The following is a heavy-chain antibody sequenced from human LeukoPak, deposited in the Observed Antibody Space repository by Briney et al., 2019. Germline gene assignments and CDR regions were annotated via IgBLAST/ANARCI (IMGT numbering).Heavy chain of an antibody. CDR2: ISYDGSNK. CDR1: GFTFISYG. V-gene: IGHV3-30*18. CDR3: AKDVYSSSSLRDVYYGRDV. J-gene: IGHJ6*02. Sequence: GRSLRLSCAASGFTFISYGMDSVRQAPGKGLEWVAVISYDGSNKYYADSVKGRFTISRDNSKNTLYLQMNSLRAEDTAVYYCAKDVYSSSSLRDVYYGRDVWGQGTTVTVSS. D-gene: IGHD6-13*01.